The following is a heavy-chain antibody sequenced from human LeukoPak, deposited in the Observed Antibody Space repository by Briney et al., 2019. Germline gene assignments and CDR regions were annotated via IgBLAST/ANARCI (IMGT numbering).Heavy chain of an antibody. D-gene: IGHD2-15*01. CDR3: ARVVMYCSGGSCYTSNMDV. J-gene: IGHJ6*02. CDR1: GFTINTNN. V-gene: IGHV3-21*01. CDR2: ISSGSTYI. Sequence: PAGTLSLSCAANGFTINTNNWNWVRQAPGKGLEWVSSISSGSTYIYYADSVKGRFTISRDNAKNSLYLQMNSLRAEDTAVYYCARVVMYCSGGSCYTSNMDVWGQGTTVTVSS.